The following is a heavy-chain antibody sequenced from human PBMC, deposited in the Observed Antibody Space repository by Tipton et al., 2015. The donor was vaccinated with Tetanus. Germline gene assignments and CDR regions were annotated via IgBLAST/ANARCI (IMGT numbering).Heavy chain of an antibody. CDR1: GGSISSPSYY. CDR2: VFYSGST. D-gene: IGHD4-11*01. V-gene: IGHV4-31*03. CDR3: ARAPHYTNQRIRSDP. J-gene: IGHJ5*02. Sequence: TLSLTCTVSGGSISSPSYYWSWIRQHPGKGLEWIGYVFYSGSTNYNPSLKSRVTISVDTSQKSFSLNLTSVTAADTAVYYCARAPHYTNQRIRSDPWGQGILVTVSS.